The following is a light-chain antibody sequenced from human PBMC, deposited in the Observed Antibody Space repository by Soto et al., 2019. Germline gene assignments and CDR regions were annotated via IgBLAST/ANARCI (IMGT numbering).Light chain of an antibody. V-gene: IGKV3-11*01. J-gene: IGKJ1*01. CDR3: QQRSNWTWT. CDR2: DAS. CDR1: QSVSSY. Sequence: EILLTQSPAPLSLSPGERSTISCRACQSVSSYLAWYQQKPGQAPRLLIYDASNRATGIPARFSGSGSGTDFTLTISSLEPEDFAVYYCQQRSNWTWTFGQGTKVDIK.